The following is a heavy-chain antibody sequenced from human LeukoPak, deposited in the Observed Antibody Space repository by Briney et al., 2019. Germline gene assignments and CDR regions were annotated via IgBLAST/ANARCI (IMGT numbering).Heavy chain of an antibody. D-gene: IGHD6-6*01. Sequence: KPSEPLSLTCTVSGGSISRYYGSWIRQPPGKGLEWIGYIYYSGSTNYNPSLKSRVTISVDTSKNQFSLKLSSVTAADTAVYYCARSSEGPSTHFDYWGQGTLVTVSS. CDR2: IYYSGST. CDR3: ARSSEGPSTHFDY. J-gene: IGHJ4*02. CDR1: GGSISRYY. V-gene: IGHV4-59*01.